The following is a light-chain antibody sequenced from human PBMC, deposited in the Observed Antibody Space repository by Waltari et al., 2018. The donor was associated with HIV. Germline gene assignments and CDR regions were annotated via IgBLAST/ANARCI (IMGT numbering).Light chain of an antibody. CDR1: SSAVGSYTL. CDR3: CSYAGSSTYV. Sequence: QSALTQPASVSGSPGQSITISCTGTSSAVGSYTLVSWYQQHPGKAPKLMMYEVSQLPSGVSKRISGSKSGNTASLTSSGLQAEDEADYYCCSYAGSSTYVFGTGTKVTVL. V-gene: IGLV2-23*02. J-gene: IGLJ1*01. CDR2: EVS.